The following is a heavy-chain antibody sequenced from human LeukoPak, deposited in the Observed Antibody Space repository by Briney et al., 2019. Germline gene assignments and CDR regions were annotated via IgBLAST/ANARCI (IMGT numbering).Heavy chain of an antibody. V-gene: IGHV3-23*01. D-gene: IGHD3-10*01. CDR2: ISGSGGST. CDR1: GFTFSSYA. Sequence: GGSLRLSCAASGFTFSSYAMSWVRQAPGKGLEWVSAISGSGGSTYYADSVKGRCTISRDNSKNTLYLQMNSLRAEDTAVYYCAKQLTMVRGVINYYYYYGMDVWGQGTTVTVSS. J-gene: IGHJ6*02. CDR3: AKQLTMVRGVINYYYYYGMDV.